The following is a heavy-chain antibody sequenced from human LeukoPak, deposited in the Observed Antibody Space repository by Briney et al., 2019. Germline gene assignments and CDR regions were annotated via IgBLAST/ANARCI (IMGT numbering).Heavy chain of an antibody. CDR2: ISSSSSYI. J-gene: IGHJ4*02. Sequence: GGSLRLSCAASGFTFSSYSMNWVRQAPGKGLEWVSSISSSSSYIYYADSVKGRFTISRDNAKNSLYLQMNSLRAEDTAVYYCARDESGVVVPAAPSVLFDYWGQRTLVTVSS. CDR1: GFTFSSYS. CDR3: ARDESGVVVPAAPSVLFDY. D-gene: IGHD2-2*01. V-gene: IGHV3-21*01.